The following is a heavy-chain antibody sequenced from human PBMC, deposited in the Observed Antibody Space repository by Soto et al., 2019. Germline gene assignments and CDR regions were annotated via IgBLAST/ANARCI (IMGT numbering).Heavy chain of an antibody. J-gene: IGHJ4*02. D-gene: IGHD3-22*01. CDR2: ISGSGGNT. V-gene: IGHV3-23*01. CDR1: GFTFGNYA. Sequence: PGGALRLSCAASGFTFGNYAMSWVRQAPGKGLDWVSAISGSGGNTFYTDSVKGRFTVSRDNSKNTLYLQMNSLRVEDAAVYYCAKDPTSYDSSAQFDSWGQGTLVTVSS. CDR3: AKDPTSYDSSAQFDS.